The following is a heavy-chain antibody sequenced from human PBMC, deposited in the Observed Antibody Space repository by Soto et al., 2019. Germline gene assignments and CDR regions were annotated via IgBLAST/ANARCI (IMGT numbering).Heavy chain of an antibody. D-gene: IGHD4-17*01. J-gene: IGHJ5*02. V-gene: IGHV3-23*01. CDR3: AKSRHYGGNSFWFDP. CDR2: ISGSGGST. Sequence: PGGSLRLSCAASGFTFSSYAMSWVRQAPGKGLEWVSAISGSGGSTYYADSVKGRFTISRDNSKNTLYLQMNSLRAEDTAVYYCAKSRHYGGNSFWFDPWGQGTLVTSPQ. CDR1: GFTFSSYA.